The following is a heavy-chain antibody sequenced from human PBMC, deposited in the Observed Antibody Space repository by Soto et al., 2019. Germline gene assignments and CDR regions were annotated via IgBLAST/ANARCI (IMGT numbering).Heavy chain of an antibody. V-gene: IGHV1-58*02. Sequence: GASVKVSCKASGFTFTSSAMQWVRQARGQRLEWIGWIVVGSGNTNYAQKFQERVTITRDMSTSTAYMELSSLRSEDTAVYYCARVITLGYCSGGSCYWFDPWGQGTLVTVSS. D-gene: IGHD2-15*01. CDR3: ARVITLGYCSGGSCYWFDP. CDR1: GFTFTSSA. CDR2: IVVGSGNT. J-gene: IGHJ5*02.